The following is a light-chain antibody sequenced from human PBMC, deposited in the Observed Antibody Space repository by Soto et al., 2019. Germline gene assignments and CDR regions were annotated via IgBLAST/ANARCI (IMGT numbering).Light chain of an antibody. CDR3: QQYKTYPWT. V-gene: IGKV1-5*03. CDR2: KAS. Sequence: DIQMTQSPSTLSASAGDRVTITCRASQSISSWLAWYQQKPGKAPKLLIHKASTLESGVPSRFSGTESGTEFTLTISRLQPDDFATYYCQQYKTYPWTFGQGTKVEIK. J-gene: IGKJ1*01. CDR1: QSISSW.